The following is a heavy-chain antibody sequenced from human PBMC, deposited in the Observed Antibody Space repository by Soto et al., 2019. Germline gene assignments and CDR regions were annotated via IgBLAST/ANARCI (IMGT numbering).Heavy chain of an antibody. CDR3: AKDNYGDYWNSYFDL. Sequence: EVQLVESGGGLVKPGGSLRLSCAASGFTFSSYSMNWVRQAPGKGLEWVSSISSSSSYIYYADSVKGRFTISRDNSKSTLFLQMNSLRTEDTAVYYCAKDNYGDYWNSYFDLWGRGTLVTVSS. J-gene: IGHJ2*01. CDR2: ISSSSSYI. D-gene: IGHD4-17*01. V-gene: IGHV3-21*04. CDR1: GFTFSSYS.